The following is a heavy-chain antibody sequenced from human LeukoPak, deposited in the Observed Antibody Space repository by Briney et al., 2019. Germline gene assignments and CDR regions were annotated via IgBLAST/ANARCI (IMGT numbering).Heavy chain of an antibody. D-gene: IGHD3-22*01. CDR2: IYYSGST. CDR1: GGSIASGDYS. Sequence: SETLSLTCAVSGGSIASGDYSWSCIRQPPGNGLEWIGYIYYSGSTYYNPSLKSRLSISVDTSKNQFSLKLSSVAAADTAVYYCARNYYDRSGYYRALDYWGQGTLVTVSS. CDR3: ARNYYDRSGYYRALDY. V-gene: IGHV4-30-4*07. J-gene: IGHJ4*02.